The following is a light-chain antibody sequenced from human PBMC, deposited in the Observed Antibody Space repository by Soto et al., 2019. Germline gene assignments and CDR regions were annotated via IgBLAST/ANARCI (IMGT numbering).Light chain of an antibody. Sequence: EIVLTQSPATLSLSPGERATLSCRASQSVSNYLVWFQQKPGQAPRLLIYDASTRATGVPARFSGSGSGTDFTLTISSLEPEDFAVYYCQQRSNWPPFSFDPGTKVDIK. J-gene: IGKJ3*01. CDR1: QSVSNY. CDR2: DAS. V-gene: IGKV3-11*01. CDR3: QQRSNWPPFS.